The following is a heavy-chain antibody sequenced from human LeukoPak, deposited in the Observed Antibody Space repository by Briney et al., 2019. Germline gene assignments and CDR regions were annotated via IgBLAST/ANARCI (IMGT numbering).Heavy chain of an antibody. CDR2: IIPILGIA. V-gene: IGHV1-69*04. CDR3: ARDIVVVPNYGMDV. D-gene: IGHD2-2*01. J-gene: IGHJ6*02. Sequence: ASVKVSCKASGGTFSSYAISWVRQAPGQGLEWMGRIIPILGIANYAQKFQGRVTITADKSTSTAYMELSSLRSEDTAVYDCARDIVVVPNYGMDVWGQGTTVTVSS. CDR1: GGTFSSYA.